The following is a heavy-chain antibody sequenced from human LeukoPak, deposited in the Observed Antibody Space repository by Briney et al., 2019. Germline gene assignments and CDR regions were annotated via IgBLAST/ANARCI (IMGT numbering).Heavy chain of an antibody. V-gene: IGHV1-69*06. Sequence: GASVKVSCKASGGTFSSYAISWVRQAPGQGLEWMGGIIPIFGTANYAQKFQGRVTMTEDTSTDTAYMELSSLRSEDTAVYYCATGSSGSYVTLDAFDIWGQGTMVTVSS. CDR3: ATGSSGSYVTLDAFDI. D-gene: IGHD1-26*01. CDR2: IIPIFGTA. J-gene: IGHJ3*02. CDR1: GGTFSSYA.